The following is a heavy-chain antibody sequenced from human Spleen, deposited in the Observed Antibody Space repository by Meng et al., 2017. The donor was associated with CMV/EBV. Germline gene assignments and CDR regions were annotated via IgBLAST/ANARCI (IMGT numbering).Heavy chain of an antibody. J-gene: IGHJ4*02. CDR3: ARDGKYNYNDEDF. Sequence: ASVKVSCKASGYTFTGYYIHWLRRAPGQGLEWMGWISATNGNTNTAQKFQGRITMTTDSSTTTAYVELTSLRSDDTAVYYCARDGKYNYNDEDFWGQGTLVTVSS. CDR1: GYTFTGYY. D-gene: IGHD1-20*01. V-gene: IGHV1-18*04. CDR2: ISATNGNT.